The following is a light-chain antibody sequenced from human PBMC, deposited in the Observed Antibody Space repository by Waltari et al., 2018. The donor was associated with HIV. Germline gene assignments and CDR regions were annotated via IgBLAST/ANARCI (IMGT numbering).Light chain of an antibody. J-gene: IGLJ2*01. V-gene: IGLV2-14*01. Sequence: QSALTPSASVSGSPGQSITISCTGTSSDVGGYNYVPWYQQHPGKAPKLVIYNVSNRPSGVSNRFSGSKSGNTASLTISGLQAEDEAEYYCSSYTSSNTVIFGGGTRVTVL. CDR2: NVS. CDR1: SSDVGGYNY. CDR3: SSYTSSNTVI.